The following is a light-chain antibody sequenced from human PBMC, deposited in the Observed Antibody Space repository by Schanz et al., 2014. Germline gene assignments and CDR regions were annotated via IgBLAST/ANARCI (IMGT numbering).Light chain of an antibody. CDR1: SGSIVSNY. Sequence: FMLTQPHSVSESPGKTATISCTRSSGSIVSNYVQWYQQRPGSSPTTVIHENSQRPSGVPDRFSGSIDSSSNSASLTISGLKTEDEADYYCQSYDIDNQRVFGGGTKLTVL. V-gene: IGLV6-57*01. CDR3: QSYDIDNQRV. J-gene: IGLJ3*02. CDR2: ENS.